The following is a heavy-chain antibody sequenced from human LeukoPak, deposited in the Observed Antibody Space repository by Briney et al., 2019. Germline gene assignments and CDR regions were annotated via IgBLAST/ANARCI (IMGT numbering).Heavy chain of an antibody. J-gene: IGHJ4*02. CDR3: AREKRYSSSWKVYYFDY. Sequence: GGSLRLSCAASGFTFSSYGMHWVRQAPGKGLEWVAVIWYDGSNKYYADSVKGRFTIPRDNSKNTLYLQMNSLRAEDTAVYYCAREKRYSSSWKVYYFDYWGQGTLVTVSS. CDR2: IWYDGSNK. V-gene: IGHV3-33*01. D-gene: IGHD6-13*01. CDR1: GFTFSSYG.